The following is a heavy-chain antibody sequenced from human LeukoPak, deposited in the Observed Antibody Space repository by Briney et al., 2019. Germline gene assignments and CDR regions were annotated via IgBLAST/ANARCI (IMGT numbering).Heavy chain of an antibody. J-gene: IGHJ4*02. D-gene: IGHD7-27*01. Sequence: GGSLGLSCAASGFTFSNYWMHWVRQAPGKGLVWVSRINTDGSSTSYVDSVKGRFTISRDNAKSTLYLQMNSLRAEDTAVYYCGRGHWGLDYWGQGALVTVSP. CDR1: GFTFSNYW. V-gene: IGHV3-74*01. CDR3: GRGHWGLDY. CDR2: INTDGSST.